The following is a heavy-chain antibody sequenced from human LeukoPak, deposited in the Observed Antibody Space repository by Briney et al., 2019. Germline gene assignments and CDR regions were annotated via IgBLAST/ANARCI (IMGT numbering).Heavy chain of an antibody. V-gene: IGHV4-34*01. J-gene: IGHJ5*02. Sequence: SETLSLTCAVYGGSFSGYYWSWIRQPPGKGLEWIGEINHSGSTNYNPSLKSRVTISVDTSKNQFSLKLSSVTAADTAVYYCARASLLGLNWSDPWGQGTLVTVSS. CDR3: ARASLLGLNWSDP. CDR2: INHSGST. CDR1: GGSFSGYY. D-gene: IGHD3/OR15-3a*01.